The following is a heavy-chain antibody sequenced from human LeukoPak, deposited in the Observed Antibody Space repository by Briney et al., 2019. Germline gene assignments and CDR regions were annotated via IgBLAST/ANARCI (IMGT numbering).Heavy chain of an antibody. V-gene: IGHV1-69*04. Sequence: SVKVSCKSSGCTFSGFAMDWVRQAPGQGLVWMVRFIPSLGISKYSQKFQDRLKVPADNSSTTAFMELTSLTSDDTAVYYCATLRWIDSWGQGTLVIVSS. CDR3: ATLRWIDS. CDR1: GCTFSGFA. CDR2: FIPSLGIS. J-gene: IGHJ5*01.